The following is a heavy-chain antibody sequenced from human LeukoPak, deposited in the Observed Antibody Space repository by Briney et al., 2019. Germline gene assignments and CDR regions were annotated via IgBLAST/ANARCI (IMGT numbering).Heavy chain of an antibody. CDR1: GFTFSSYS. Sequence: LSGGSLRLSCAASGFTFSSYSMNWVRQAPGKGLEWVSYISSSSSTIYYADSVKGRFTISRDNAKNSLYLQMNSLRAEDTAVYYCVRDVGYYDILTGYYYYYGMDVWGQGTTVTVSS. D-gene: IGHD3-9*01. CDR2: ISSSSSTI. V-gene: IGHV3-48*01. CDR3: VRDVGYYDILTGYYYYYGMDV. J-gene: IGHJ6*02.